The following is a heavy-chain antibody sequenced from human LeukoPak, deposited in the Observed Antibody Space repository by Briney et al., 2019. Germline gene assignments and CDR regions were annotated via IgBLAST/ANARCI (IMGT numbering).Heavy chain of an antibody. D-gene: IGHD3-16*01. Sequence: GASVKVSCKASGYTFIDYYTHWVRQAPGQGLEWVGWVHPRTGGTNLAQKFQGRVTMTRDTSISTAYMELSRLTSDDTAIYYCARDISRMGGLFYFDSWGQGTLVTVSS. CDR1: GYTFIDYY. CDR2: VHPRTGGT. CDR3: ARDISRMGGLFYFDS. V-gene: IGHV1-2*02. J-gene: IGHJ4*02.